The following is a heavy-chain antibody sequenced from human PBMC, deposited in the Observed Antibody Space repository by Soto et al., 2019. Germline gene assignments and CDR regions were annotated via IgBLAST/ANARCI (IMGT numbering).Heavy chain of an antibody. CDR3: ARESLLASFDY. CDR2: IWYDGSNK. V-gene: IGHV3-33*01. CDR1: GFTFSSYG. D-gene: IGHD2-21*01. Sequence: QVQLVESGGGVVQPGRSLRLSCAASGFTFSSYGTHWVRQAPGKGQEGVAVIWYDGSNKYYADSVKGRFTISRDDSKNALYLQMNSLRAEDTAVYYCARESLLASFDYWGQGTLVTVSA. J-gene: IGHJ4*02.